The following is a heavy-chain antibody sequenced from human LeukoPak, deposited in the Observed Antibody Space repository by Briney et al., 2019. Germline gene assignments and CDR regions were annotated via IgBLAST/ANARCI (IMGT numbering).Heavy chain of an antibody. CDR1: GYTFTSYH. J-gene: IGHJ4*02. CDR2: IDPRGDST. Sequence: GASVKVSCKASGYTFTSYHMHWVRQALGQGLEWMGIIDPRGDSTNYAQKFQGRLTMARDMSTSTLYMQLSSLRSEDTAVYYCARAPYGAGDYWGQGTLVTVSS. CDR3: ARAPYGAGDY. V-gene: IGHV1-46*01. D-gene: IGHD4-17*01.